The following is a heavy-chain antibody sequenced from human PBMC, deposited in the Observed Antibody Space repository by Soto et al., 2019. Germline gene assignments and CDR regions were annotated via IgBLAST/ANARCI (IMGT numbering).Heavy chain of an antibody. CDR2: IRSKVHGGTT. CDR3: TRDLYCSDNTCYSGSEI. J-gene: IGHJ3*02. CDR1: EFTFGDYA. V-gene: IGHV3-49*03. Sequence: GGSLRLSCATSEFTFGDYAMSWFRQAPGKGLEWVGFIRSKVHGGTTEYDTSVKGRFTISRDDSKSIAYLQMNSLKTEDTAVYYCTRDLYCSDNTCYSGSEIWGPGTMVTVSS. D-gene: IGHD2-15*01.